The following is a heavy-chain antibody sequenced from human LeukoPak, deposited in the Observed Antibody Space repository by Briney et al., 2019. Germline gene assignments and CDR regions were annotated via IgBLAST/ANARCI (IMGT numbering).Heavy chain of an antibody. V-gene: IGHV1-46*01. CDR2: INPSGGST. J-gene: IGHJ6*02. CDR3: ARKLELPDYYYGMDV. CDR1: GYTFTSYY. D-gene: IGHD1-7*01. Sequence: GASVKVSCKASGYTFTSYYMHWVRQAPGQGLEWMGIINPSGGSTSYAQKFQGRVTMTRDTSTSTVYMELSSLRAEDTAVYYCARKLELPDYYYGMDVWGQGTTVTVSS.